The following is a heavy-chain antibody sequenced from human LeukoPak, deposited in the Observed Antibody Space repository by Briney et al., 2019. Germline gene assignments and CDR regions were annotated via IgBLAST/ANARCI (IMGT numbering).Heavy chain of an antibody. CDR3: ARDSGYSSSWYSEFDY. Sequence: SETLSLTCTVSGGSISSYYWSWIRQPAGKGLEWIGRIYTSGSTNYNPSLKSRVTMSVDTSKNQFSLKLSSVTAADTAVYYCARDSGYSSSWYSEFDYWGQGTLVTVSS. D-gene: IGHD6-13*01. CDR2: IYTSGST. V-gene: IGHV4-4*07. J-gene: IGHJ4*02. CDR1: GGSISSYY.